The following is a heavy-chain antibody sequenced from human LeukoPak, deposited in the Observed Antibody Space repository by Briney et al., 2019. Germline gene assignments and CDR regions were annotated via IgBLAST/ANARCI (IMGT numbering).Heavy chain of an antibody. J-gene: IGHJ5*02. D-gene: IGHD6-13*01. Sequence: ETLSLTCTVSGGSISSYYWSWIRQPPGKGLEWIGYIYYSGSTNYNPSLKSRVTISVDTSKNQFSPKLSSVTAADTAVYYCARGDSSSWYEDNWFDPWGQGTLVTVSS. CDR3: ARGDSSSWYEDNWFDP. CDR2: IYYSGST. CDR1: GGSISSYY. V-gene: IGHV4-59*01.